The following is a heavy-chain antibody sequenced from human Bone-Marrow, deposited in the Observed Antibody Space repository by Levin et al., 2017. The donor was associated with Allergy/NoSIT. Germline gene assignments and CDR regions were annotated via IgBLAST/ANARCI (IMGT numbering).Heavy chain of an antibody. Sequence: GGSLRLSCAASGFIFSDYSMHWVRQAPGKGLEYVSTINDRGGNAYYADSVKGRFTVSRDDSRNTVFLQMGSLRGDDTGIYYCARGLGGSGVDVSDRWGQGWLVTVSS. CDR2: INDRGGNA. CDR1: GFIFSDYS. CDR3: ARGLGGSGVDVSDR. D-gene: IGHD3-3*01. J-gene: IGHJ4*02. V-gene: IGHV3-64*02.